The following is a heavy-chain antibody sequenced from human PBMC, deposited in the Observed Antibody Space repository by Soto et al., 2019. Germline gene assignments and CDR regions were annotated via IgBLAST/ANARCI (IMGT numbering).Heavy chain of an antibody. CDR1: GFTFTNSA. V-gene: IGHV1-58*02. CDR2: IVVGSGNT. Sequence: GASVKVSCKASGFTFTNSAIQWVRQARGQRLEWIGWIVVGSGNTNYAQKFQERLTITRDNSKNTLFLQMSSLRAEDTAVYYCAKNRHTSYYRYYYYYYAMDVWGQGTTVTVSS. J-gene: IGHJ6*02. D-gene: IGHD3-9*01. CDR3: AKNRHTSYYRYYYYYYAMDV.